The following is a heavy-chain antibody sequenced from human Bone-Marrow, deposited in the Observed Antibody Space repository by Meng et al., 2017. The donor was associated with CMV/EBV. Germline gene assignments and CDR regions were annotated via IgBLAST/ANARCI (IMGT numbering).Heavy chain of an antibody. CDR2: IYYSGST. CDR3: ARDPRLGKGYYGMDV. D-gene: IGHD6-19*01. CDR1: GGSISSSSYY. J-gene: IGHJ6*02. V-gene: IGHV4-39*07. Sequence: GSLRLSCTVSGGSISSSSYYWGWIRQPPGKGLEWIGSIYYSGSTYYNPSLKSRVTISVDTSKNQFSLKLSSVTAADTAVYYCARDPRLGKGYYGMDVWGQWTTVPVSS.